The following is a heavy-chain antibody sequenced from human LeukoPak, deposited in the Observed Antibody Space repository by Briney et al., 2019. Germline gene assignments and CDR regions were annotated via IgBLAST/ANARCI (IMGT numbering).Heavy chain of an antibody. J-gene: IGHJ4*02. D-gene: IGHD1-1*01. V-gene: IGHV3-23*01. CDR3: ARDLTGLWDS. CDR1: GFTFSSYA. CDR2: ISGSGGTT. Sequence: KPGGSLRLSCAASGFTFSSYAMSWVRQAPGEGLEWVSAISGSGGTTYYADSVKGRFTISRDNTKNTLYLQMNSLRVEDTAVYYCARDLTGLWDSWGQGTLVTVSS.